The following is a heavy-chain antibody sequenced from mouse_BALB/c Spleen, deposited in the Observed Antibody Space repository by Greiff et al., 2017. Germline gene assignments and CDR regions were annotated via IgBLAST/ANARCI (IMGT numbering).Heavy chain of an antibody. Sequence: EVQLKESGAQLVRPGALVKLSCKASGFNIKDYYMHWVKQRPEQGLEWIGWIDPENGDTEYAPKFQGKATMTADTSSNTAYLQLSSLTSEDTAVYYCNALLRLRAYWGQGTLVTVSA. V-gene: IGHV14-4*02. CDR1: GFNIKDYY. CDR3: NALLRLRAY. D-gene: IGHD1-2*01. CDR2: IDPENGDT. J-gene: IGHJ3*01.